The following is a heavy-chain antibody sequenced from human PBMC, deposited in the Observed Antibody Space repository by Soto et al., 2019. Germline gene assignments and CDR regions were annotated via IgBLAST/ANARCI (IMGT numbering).Heavy chain of an antibody. D-gene: IGHD2-21*02. Sequence: EVQLLESGGGLVQPGGSLRLSCAASGFTFSNYAMSWVRQAPGKGLEWVSGISCGGGSSYYADSVKGRFTISRDNSKNTLYLQMNSLRAEDMAVYYCAHNCGVDCHSVFFYWGQGTLVIVSS. CDR1: GFTFSNYA. CDR3: AHNCGVDCHSVFFY. V-gene: IGHV3-23*01. J-gene: IGHJ4*02. CDR2: ISCGGGSS.